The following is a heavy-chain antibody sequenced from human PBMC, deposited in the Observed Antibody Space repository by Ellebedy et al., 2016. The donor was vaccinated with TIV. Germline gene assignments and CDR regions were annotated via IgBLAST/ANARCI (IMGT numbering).Heavy chain of an antibody. CDR1: GFTFSDYS. J-gene: IGHJ4*02. D-gene: IGHD1/OR15-1a*01. CDR3: ANWNRHEL. CDR2: ITSGSDTK. V-gene: IGHV3-48*02. Sequence: GESLKISCTASGFTFSDYSMTWSRQAPGKGLEWVSYITSGSDTKYYADSVKGRFTISRDNAKNSVFLQMHSLRDEDTAVYYCANWNRHELWGQGTLVTVSS.